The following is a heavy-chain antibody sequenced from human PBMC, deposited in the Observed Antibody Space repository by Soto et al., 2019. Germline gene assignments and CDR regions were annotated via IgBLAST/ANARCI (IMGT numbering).Heavy chain of an antibody. V-gene: IGHV3-11*01. D-gene: IGHD3-3*01. Sequence: SGGSLRLSCAASGFTFSDYYMTWIRQAPGKGLEWVSYISSSGGLIYYADSVKGRFTISRDNARKSLYLQMSSLRAEDSAVYYCARDRYDFWSGSDHYGLDVWGQGTTVTVSS. CDR3: ARDRYDFWSGSDHYGLDV. CDR1: GFTFSDYY. CDR2: ISSSGGLI. J-gene: IGHJ6*02.